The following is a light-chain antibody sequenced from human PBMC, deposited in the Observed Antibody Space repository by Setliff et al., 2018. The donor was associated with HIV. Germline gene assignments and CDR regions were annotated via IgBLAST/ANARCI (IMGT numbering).Light chain of an antibody. CDR2: ANN. V-gene: IGLV1-44*01. J-gene: IGLJ1*01. CDR1: SSNIGSNT. CDR3: ASWDDSLNGHV. Sequence: QSVLTQPPSASGTPGQRVTFSCSGGSSNIGSNTVNWYQQLPGSAPKLLIFANNQRPSGVPDRFSGSRSGTSASLAISGLQSQDESDYYCASWDDSLNGHVVGTGTKV.